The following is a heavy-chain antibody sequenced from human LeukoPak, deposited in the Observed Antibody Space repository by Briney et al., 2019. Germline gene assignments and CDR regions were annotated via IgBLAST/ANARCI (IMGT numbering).Heavy chain of an antibody. J-gene: IGHJ4*02. CDR2: ISYDGSNK. D-gene: IGHD3-10*01. CDR1: GFTFSSYA. Sequence: PGRSLRLSCAASGFTFSSYAMHWVRQAPGKGLEWVAVISYDGSNKYYADSVKGRFTISRDNSKNTLYLQMNSLRAEDTAVYYCARGLTYYYGSGSYYYWGQGTLVTVSS. CDR3: ARGLTYYYGSGSYYY. V-gene: IGHV3-30*04.